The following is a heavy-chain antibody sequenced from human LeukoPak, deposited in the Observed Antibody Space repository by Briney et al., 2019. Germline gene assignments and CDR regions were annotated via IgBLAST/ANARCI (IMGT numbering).Heavy chain of an antibody. CDR3: ARRRGGYKSSDIWFDP. CDR2: IYPGDSDT. CDR1: GYSFTSYW. V-gene: IGHV5-51*01. J-gene: IGHJ5*02. Sequence: GESLQISCTGSGYSFTSYWIGWVRQMPGKGLEWMGSIYPGDSDTRYSPSFQGQVTISADKSISTAYLQWSSLKASDTAMYYCARRRGGYKSSDIWFDPWGQGTLVTVSS. D-gene: IGHD5-24*01.